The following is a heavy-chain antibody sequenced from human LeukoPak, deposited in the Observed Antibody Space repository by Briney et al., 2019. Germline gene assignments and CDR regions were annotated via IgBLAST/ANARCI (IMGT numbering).Heavy chain of an antibody. J-gene: IGHJ6*02. D-gene: IGHD3-10*01. CDR2: INAGNGNT. V-gene: IGHV1-3*01. Sequence: ASVKVSCTASGYTFITYGISWVRQAPGQGLEWMGWINAGNGNTDYSQKFQGRLTITRDTSASTAYMELSSLRSEDTVVYYCARLHPGIGYFHGVDVWGQGTAVTVSS. CDR1: GYTFITYG. CDR3: ARLHPGIGYFHGVDV.